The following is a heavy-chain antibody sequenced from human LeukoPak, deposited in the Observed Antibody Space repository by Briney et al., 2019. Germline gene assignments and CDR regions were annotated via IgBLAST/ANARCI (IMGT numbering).Heavy chain of an antibody. Sequence: GGSLRLSCAASGFTFSTYAMSWVRQAPGKGLEWVSAISGSGGSIYYADSVKGRFTISRDNSKNTLYLQMNSLRAEDTAVYYCASRPRYYYDSSGYSSFDYWGQGTLATVSS. V-gene: IGHV3-23*01. CDR1: GFTFSTYA. D-gene: IGHD3-22*01. CDR3: ASRPRYYYDSSGYSSFDY. J-gene: IGHJ4*02. CDR2: ISGSGGSI.